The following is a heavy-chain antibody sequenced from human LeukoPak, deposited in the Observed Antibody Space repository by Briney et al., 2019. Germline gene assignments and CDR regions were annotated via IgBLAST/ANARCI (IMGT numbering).Heavy chain of an antibody. Sequence: PSETLSLTCSVSGGSISSYYWSWIRQPAGKGLEWIGLIYSSGSTNYNPSLKSRVTMSVDTSKNQFSLKLSSVTAADSAVYYCARDYIALPGTFDPWGQGTLVTVPS. CDR1: GGSISSYY. CDR2: IYSSGST. J-gene: IGHJ5*02. V-gene: IGHV4-4*07. CDR3: ARDYIALPGTFDP. D-gene: IGHD6-19*01.